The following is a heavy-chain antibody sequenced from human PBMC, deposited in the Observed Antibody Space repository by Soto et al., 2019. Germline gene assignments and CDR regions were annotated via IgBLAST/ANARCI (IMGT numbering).Heavy chain of an antibody. V-gene: IGHV3-30*18. J-gene: IGHJ4*02. CDR1: GFTFSSYG. CDR3: AKSEYSSFFFFDY. D-gene: IGHD6-6*01. CDR2: ISYDGSNK. Sequence: GGSLRLACAASGFTFSSYGMHWVRQAPGKGLEWVAVISYDGSNKYYADSVKGRFTISRDNSKNTLYLQMNSLRAEDTAVYYCAKSEYSSFFFFDYWGQGTLVTVSS.